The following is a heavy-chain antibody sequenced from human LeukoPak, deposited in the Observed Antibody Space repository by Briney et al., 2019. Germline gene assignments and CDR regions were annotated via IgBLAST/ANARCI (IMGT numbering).Heavy chain of an antibody. CDR1: GYTFTSYY. D-gene: IGHD2-15*01. Sequence: AAVKVSCKASGYTFTSYYMHWVRQPPAQGLEWMGIINPSGGSTSYAQKFQGRVTMTRDTSTSTVYMELSSLRSEDTAVYYCAREPSCSGGSCYSDEGDAFDIWGQGTMVTVSS. CDR3: AREPSCSGGSCYSDEGDAFDI. CDR2: INPSGGST. J-gene: IGHJ3*02. V-gene: IGHV1-46*01.